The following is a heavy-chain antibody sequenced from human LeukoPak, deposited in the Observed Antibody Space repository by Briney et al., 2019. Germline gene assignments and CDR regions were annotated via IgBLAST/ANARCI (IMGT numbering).Heavy chain of an antibody. J-gene: IGHJ4*02. Sequence: SETLSLTCTVSGGSISSYYWSWTRQPPGKGLEWIGYIYYSGSTNYNPSLKSRVTISVDTSKNQFSLKLSSVTAADTAVYYCARRGYYDSSGYGFDYWGQGTLVTVSS. CDR1: GGSISSYY. CDR3: ARRGYYDSSGYGFDY. D-gene: IGHD3-22*01. CDR2: IYYSGST. V-gene: IGHV4-59*08.